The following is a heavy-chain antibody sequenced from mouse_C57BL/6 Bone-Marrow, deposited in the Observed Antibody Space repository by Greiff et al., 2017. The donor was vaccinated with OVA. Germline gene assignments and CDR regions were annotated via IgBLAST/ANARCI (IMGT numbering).Heavy chain of an antibody. V-gene: IGHV1-42*01. Sequence: EVKLMESGPELVKPGASVKISCKASGYSFTGYYMNWVKQSPEKSLEWIGEINPSTGGTTYNQKFKAKATLTVDKSSSTAYMQLKSLTSEDSAVYYCARYYYGSSYIAYWGQGTLVTVSA. CDR2: INPSTGGT. CDR1: GYSFTGYY. J-gene: IGHJ3*01. CDR3: ARYYYGSSYIAY. D-gene: IGHD1-1*01.